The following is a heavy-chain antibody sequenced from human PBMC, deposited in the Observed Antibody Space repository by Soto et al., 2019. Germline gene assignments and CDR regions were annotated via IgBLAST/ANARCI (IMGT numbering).Heavy chain of an antibody. CDR1: GYTLTELS. CDR3: ATASEASYEPGWFDP. J-gene: IGHJ5*02. CDR2: FDPEDGET. Sequence: ASVKVSCKVSGYTLTELSMHWVRQAPGKGLEWMGGFDPEDGETIYAQKFQGRVTMTEDTSTDTAYMELSSLRSEDTAVYYCATASEASYEPGWFDPWGQGTLVTVSS. V-gene: IGHV1-24*01. D-gene: IGHD2-8*01.